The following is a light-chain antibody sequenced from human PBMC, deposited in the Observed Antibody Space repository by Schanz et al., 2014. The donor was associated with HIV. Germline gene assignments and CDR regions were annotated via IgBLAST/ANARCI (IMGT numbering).Light chain of an antibody. V-gene: IGKV3-20*01. CDR2: ATS. CDR1: QSVRANY. J-gene: IGKJ4*01. CDR3: QHYGDSRGT. Sequence: EIVLTQSPGTLSLSPGERATLSCRASQSVRANYLAWYQQKPGQAPRLLIYATSFRAAGIPDRFSGSGSETDFTLTISRLEPEDFAVYYCQHYGDSRGTFGGGTEVQIK.